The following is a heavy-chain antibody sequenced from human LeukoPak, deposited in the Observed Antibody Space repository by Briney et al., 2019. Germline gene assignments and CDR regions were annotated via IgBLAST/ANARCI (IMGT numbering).Heavy chain of an antibody. CDR1: GGSISSHY. CDR3: GLGYSSSWRTPAAIDH. D-gene: IGHD6-13*01. CDR2: VYHSGST. Sequence: SETLSLTCTVSGGSISSHYWSWIRQTPGEALEWIGYVYHSGSTSYNPSLKSRVTILVDMPKNQFSLKLSSVTAADTAVYYCGLGYSSSWRTPAAIDHWGQGTLVTVSS. J-gene: IGHJ5*02. V-gene: IGHV4-59*11.